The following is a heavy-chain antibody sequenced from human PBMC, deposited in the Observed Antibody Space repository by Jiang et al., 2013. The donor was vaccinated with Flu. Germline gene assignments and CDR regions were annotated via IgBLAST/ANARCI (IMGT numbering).Heavy chain of an antibody. CDR2: INPNSGDT. Sequence: GAEVKKPGASVKVSRKASGYTFTGYYVHWVRQAPGQGLEWMGWINPNSGDTNYAQKFQGRVTMTRDTSISTAYMQLSRLRSDDTAMYSCARDPTNWDYYFDYWGQGTLVTVSS. CDR3: ARDPTNWDYYFDY. J-gene: IGHJ4*02. CDR1: GYTFTGYY. D-gene: IGHD1-7*01. V-gene: IGHV1-2*02.